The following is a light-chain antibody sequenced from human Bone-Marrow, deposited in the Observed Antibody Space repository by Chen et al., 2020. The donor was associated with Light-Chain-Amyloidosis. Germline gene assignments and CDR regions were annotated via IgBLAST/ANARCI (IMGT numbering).Light chain of an antibody. CDR1: STDVGHYNL. V-gene: IGLV2-23*01. CDR3: CSSSDTDTLI. Sequence: QSALTQPASVPGSVGQSITLSCPGTSTDVGHYNLVSWYQQHPGEAPKLMIYEDSERPSGVSNRFSGSKSGNTASLTISGLQTEDQADYYCCSSSDTDTLIFGTGTRLTVL. CDR2: EDS. J-gene: IGLJ2*01.